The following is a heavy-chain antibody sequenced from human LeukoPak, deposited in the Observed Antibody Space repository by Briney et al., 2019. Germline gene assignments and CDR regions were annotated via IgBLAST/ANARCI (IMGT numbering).Heavy chain of an antibody. D-gene: IGHD1-1*01. J-gene: IGHJ4*02. CDR1: GGPFSGYY. Sequence: SETLSLTCAVYGGPFSGYYWSWIRQPPGKGLEWIGEINHSGSTNYNPSLKSRVTISVDTSKNQFSLKLSSVTAADTAVYYCARGFRSADELERRAGGGAYWGQGTLVTVSS. V-gene: IGHV4-34*01. CDR2: INHSGST. CDR3: ARGFRSADELERRAGGGAY.